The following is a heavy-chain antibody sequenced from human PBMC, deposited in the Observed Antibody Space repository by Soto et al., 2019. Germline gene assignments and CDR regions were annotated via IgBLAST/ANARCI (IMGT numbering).Heavy chain of an antibody. V-gene: IGHV3-74*01. CDR3: ASGGAEVGGDDAFDI. Sequence: GGSLRLSCAASGFTFSSYWMHWVRQAPGKGLVWVSRINSDGSSTSYADSVKGRFTISRDNAKNTLYLQMNSLRAEDTAVYYCASGGAEVGGDDAFDIWGQGTMVTVSS. D-gene: IGHD3-3*01. J-gene: IGHJ3*02. CDR1: GFTFSSYW. CDR2: INSDGSST.